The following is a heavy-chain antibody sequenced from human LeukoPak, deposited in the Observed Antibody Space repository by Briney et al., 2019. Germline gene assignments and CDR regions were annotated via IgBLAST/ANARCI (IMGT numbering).Heavy chain of an antibody. CDR2: ISGDGGTT. J-gene: IGHJ4*02. CDR3: AKDIGGLNY. Sequence: GGSLRLSCAASGFTFDDYAMHWVRQAPGQGLEWVSLISGDGGTTYYADSVKGRFTISRDNRKKSLYLQMSSLRTEDTALYYCAKDIGGLNYCGQGTLVTVSS. D-gene: IGHD6-25*01. CDR1: GFTFDDYA. V-gene: IGHV3-43*02.